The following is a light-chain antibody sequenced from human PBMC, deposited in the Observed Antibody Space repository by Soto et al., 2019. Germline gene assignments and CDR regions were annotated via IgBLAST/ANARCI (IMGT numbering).Light chain of an antibody. CDR1: QSVGST. CDR3: QQYKNWPSLT. Sequence: EIVMTQSPATLSVSPGERATLSCRASQSVGSTLAWYQQKPGQAPRLLIYGASTRASGIPAKFRGSGSETEFTLTISSLEPEDFAVYFCQQYKNWPSLTFGGGTKVEIK. J-gene: IGKJ4*01. CDR2: GAS. V-gene: IGKV3-15*01.